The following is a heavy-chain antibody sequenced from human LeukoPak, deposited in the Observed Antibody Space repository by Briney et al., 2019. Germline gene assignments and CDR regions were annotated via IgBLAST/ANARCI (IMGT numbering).Heavy chain of an antibody. CDR2: IIPIFGTA. Sequence: ASVKVSCKASGGTFSSYAISWVRHAPGQGLEWMGGIIPIFGTANYAQKFQGRVTITADKSTSTAYMELSSLRSEDTAVYYCARLNPEYEYVWGSYRYSPMDVWGKGTTVAVSS. CDR3: ARLNPEYEYVWGSYRYSPMDV. D-gene: IGHD3-16*02. V-gene: IGHV1-69*06. CDR1: GGTFSSYA. J-gene: IGHJ6*04.